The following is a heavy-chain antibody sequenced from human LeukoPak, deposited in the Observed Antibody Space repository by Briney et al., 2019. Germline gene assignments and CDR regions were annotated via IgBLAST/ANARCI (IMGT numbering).Heavy chain of an antibody. J-gene: IGHJ3*02. D-gene: IGHD3-10*01. CDR3: ATEGDYYDSGTFYKTLDI. CDR2: ISYTGSA. Sequence: PSETLSLTCKISRGSLGNYQWSWIRQSPGKGLEWIGYISYTGSADYNPSLQSRVSISLDTSKSQFSLRLTSVTAADTAVYYCATEGDYYDSGTFYKTLDIWGQGSMVTVSS. CDR1: RGSLGNYQ. V-gene: IGHV4-59*01.